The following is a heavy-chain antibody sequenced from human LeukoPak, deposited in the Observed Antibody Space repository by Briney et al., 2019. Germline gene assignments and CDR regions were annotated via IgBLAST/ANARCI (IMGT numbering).Heavy chain of an antibody. D-gene: IGHD6-19*01. CDR2: ISYDGSNK. V-gene: IGHV3-30*18. CDR1: GFTFSSYG. CDR3: AKTNAYQWLALSYFDC. Sequence: GRSLRLSCAASGFTFSSYGMHWVRQAPGKGLEWVAVISYDGSNKYYADSVKGRFTISRDNSKNTLYLQMNSLRAEDTAVYYCAKTNAYQWLALSYFDCWGQGTLVTVSS. J-gene: IGHJ4*02.